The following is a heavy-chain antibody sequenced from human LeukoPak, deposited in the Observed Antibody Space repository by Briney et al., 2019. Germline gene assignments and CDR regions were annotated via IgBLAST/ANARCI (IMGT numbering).Heavy chain of an antibody. CDR3: ARGPAYYDSSGYRLEY. Sequence: GASVTVSCKASGYAFNRYYMHWVRQAPGQGLEWMGWINPSNGGTNYAQNFQGRVTMTRDTSISTAYMELSSLTSDDTAVYYCARGPAYYDSSGYRLEYWGQGTLVTVSS. CDR1: GYAFNRYY. V-gene: IGHV1-2*02. CDR2: INPSNGGT. D-gene: IGHD3-22*01. J-gene: IGHJ4*02.